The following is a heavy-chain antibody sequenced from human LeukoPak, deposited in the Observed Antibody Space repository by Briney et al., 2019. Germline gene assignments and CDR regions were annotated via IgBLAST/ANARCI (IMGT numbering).Heavy chain of an antibody. CDR3: ATGIYGYSYGPFDY. J-gene: IGHJ4*02. V-gene: IGHV1-24*01. CDR2: FDPEDGET. D-gene: IGHD5-18*01. CDR1: GYTLTELS. Sequence: ASMKVSCKVSGYTLTELSMHWVRQAPGKGLEWMGGFDPEDGETIYAQKFQGRVTMTEDTSTDTAYMELSSLRSEDTAVYYCATGIYGYSYGPFDYWGQGTLVTVSS.